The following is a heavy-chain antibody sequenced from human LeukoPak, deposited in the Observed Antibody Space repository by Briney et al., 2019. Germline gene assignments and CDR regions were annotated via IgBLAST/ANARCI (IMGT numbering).Heavy chain of an antibody. Sequence: PGESLTLSCRGSGYIFTSYWIGWVRQMPGKGVEWMGIIYPGDSDTRYSPSFHGQVTISADKSISTAYLQWSSLKASDTAMYYCASSLGIYDSSGYRVFDYWGQGTLVTVSS. CDR2: IYPGDSDT. V-gene: IGHV5-51*03. CDR1: GYIFTSYW. CDR3: ASSLGIYDSSGYRVFDY. J-gene: IGHJ4*02. D-gene: IGHD3-22*01.